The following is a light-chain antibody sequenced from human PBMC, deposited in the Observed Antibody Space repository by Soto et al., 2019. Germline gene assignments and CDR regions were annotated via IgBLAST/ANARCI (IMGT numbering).Light chain of an antibody. Sequence: QSALTQPRSVSGSPGQSVTISCTGTSSDVGGYNYVSWYQHHPGKAPKLMIYDVSKRPSGVPDRFSGSKSGNTASLTISGLRAEDEADYYCNSYTSNNTYVFGTGTKVTVL. CDR1: SSDVGGYNY. CDR3: NSYTSNNTYV. J-gene: IGLJ1*01. V-gene: IGLV2-11*01. CDR2: DVS.